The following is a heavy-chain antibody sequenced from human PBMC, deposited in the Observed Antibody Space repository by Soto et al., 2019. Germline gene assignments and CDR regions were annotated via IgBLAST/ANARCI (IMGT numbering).Heavy chain of an antibody. Sequence: SETLSLTCTVSGGSISSGGYYWSWIRQHPGKGLEWIGYIYYSGSTYYNPSLKSRVTISVDTSKNQFSLKLSSVTAADTAVYYCARGGVWSSRPFGGLSLGYNWFDPWGQGTLVTVSS. V-gene: IGHV4-31*03. D-gene: IGHD3-10*01. CDR1: GGSISSGGYY. J-gene: IGHJ5*02. CDR2: IYYSGST. CDR3: ARGGVWSSRPFGGLSLGYNWFDP.